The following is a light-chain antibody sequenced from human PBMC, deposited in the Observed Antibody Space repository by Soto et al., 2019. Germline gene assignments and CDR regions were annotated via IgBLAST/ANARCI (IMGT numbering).Light chain of an antibody. V-gene: IGKV1-5*01. Sequence: DIQMTQSPSTLSASVGDRVTITCRASQSISSWLAWYQQKPGKAPKLLIYDASSLESGVPSRFSGSGSGTEFTLTIRSLQTDDFATYYCQQYNSYSITFGQGTRLEIK. CDR3: QQYNSYSIT. CDR2: DAS. J-gene: IGKJ5*01. CDR1: QSISSW.